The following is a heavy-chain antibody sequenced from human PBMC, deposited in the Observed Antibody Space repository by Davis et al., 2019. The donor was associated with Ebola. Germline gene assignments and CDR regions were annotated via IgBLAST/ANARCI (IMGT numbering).Heavy chain of an antibody. Sequence: GESLKISCAASGFTFSDYYMSWIRQAPGKGPEWVSYISSNSTNKKYADSVKGRFTISRDDAKNSLYLQMNSLRAEDTAVYYCAREAYYYDSTGYYYDIPDLFDYWGQGTRVTVSS. CDR3: AREAYYYDSTGYYYDIPDLFDY. V-gene: IGHV3-11*06. J-gene: IGHJ4*02. CDR2: ISSNSTNK. D-gene: IGHD3-22*01. CDR1: GFTFSDYY.